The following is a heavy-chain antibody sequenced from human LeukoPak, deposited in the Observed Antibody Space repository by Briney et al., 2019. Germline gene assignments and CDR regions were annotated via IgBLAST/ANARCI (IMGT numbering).Heavy chain of an antibody. D-gene: IGHD6-25*01. J-gene: IGHJ4*02. CDR1: GYTFTGYY. CDR3: ARVKRYSSGRPFDY. V-gene: IGHV1-8*02. Sequence: ASVKVSCKASGYTFTGYYMHWVRQAPGQGLEWMGWMNPNSGNTGYAQKFQGRVTMTRNTSISTAYMELSSLRSEDTAVYYCARVKRYSSGRPFDYWGQGTLVTVSS. CDR2: MNPNSGNT.